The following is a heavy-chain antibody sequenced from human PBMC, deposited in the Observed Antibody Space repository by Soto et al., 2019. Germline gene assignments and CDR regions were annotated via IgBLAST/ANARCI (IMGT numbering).Heavy chain of an antibody. J-gene: IGHJ6*02. CDR1: GFTFSSYG. CDR3: AKDLFGSSNYGMDV. D-gene: IGHD6-13*01. V-gene: IGHV3-30*18. Sequence: SLRLSCAASGFTFSSYGMHWVRQAPGKGLEWVAVISYDGSNKYYADSVKGRFTISRDNSKNTLYLQMNSLRTEDTAVYYCAKDLFGSSNYGMDVWGQGTTVTSP. CDR2: ISYDGSNK.